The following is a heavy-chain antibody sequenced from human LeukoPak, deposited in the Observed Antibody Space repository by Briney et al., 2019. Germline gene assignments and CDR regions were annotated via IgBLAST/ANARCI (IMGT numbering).Heavy chain of an antibody. V-gene: IGHV4-61*02. D-gene: IGHD6-6*01. Sequence: SETLSLTCTVSGASISSGSYYWSWIRRPAGKGLEWIGRIYTSGSTTHNPSLKSRVTISVDTSKNQFSLKLSSVTAADTAVYYCARDSVAAIGAGYYYYGMDVWGQGTTVTVSS. CDR2: IYTSGST. J-gene: IGHJ6*02. CDR1: GASISSGSYY. CDR3: ARDSVAAIGAGYYYYGMDV.